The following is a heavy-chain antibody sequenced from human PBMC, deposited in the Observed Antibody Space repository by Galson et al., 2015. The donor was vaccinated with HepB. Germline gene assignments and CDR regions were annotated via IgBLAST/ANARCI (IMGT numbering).Heavy chain of an antibody. CDR2: IFPGDSET. D-gene: IGHD6-6*01. CDR1: GYSFTSYW. Sequence: QSGAEVKKSGESLKISCKGSGYSFTSYWIGWVRQMPGKGLEWMGIIFPGDSETRYSPSFQGQVTISADKSITTAYLQWNSLKASDTAMHYCARLVAVYSSSERIDYWGQGTLVTVSS. J-gene: IGHJ4*02. CDR3: ARLVAVYSSSERIDY. V-gene: IGHV5-51*01.